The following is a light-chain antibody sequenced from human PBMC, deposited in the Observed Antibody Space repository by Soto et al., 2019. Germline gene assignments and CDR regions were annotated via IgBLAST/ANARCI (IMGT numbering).Light chain of an antibody. J-gene: IGKJ4*01. Sequence: EAVMTQSPVTLSVSPGERATLSCRASQSVTTNLAWYQPKPGQAPRLLIYSASTRAAGIPDRFSGSGSGTEFTLTIGGLEAEAFAVYYCQQDNNWPPLTFGGGTKVEIK. V-gene: IGKV3-15*01. CDR2: SAS. CDR3: QQDNNWPPLT. CDR1: QSVTTN.